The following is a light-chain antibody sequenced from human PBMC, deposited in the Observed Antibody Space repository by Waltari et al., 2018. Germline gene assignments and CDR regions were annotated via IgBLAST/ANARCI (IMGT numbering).Light chain of an antibody. CDR3: QQRSNWPPWT. V-gene: IGKV3-11*01. CDR1: QSVSSY. Sequence: EIVLTQSPATLSLSPGERATLSCRASQSVSSYLAWYQQQPGQAPRLLIYDASNRATGIPARFSGSGSGTDFTLTISSLEPEDFAVYYCQQRSNWPPWTFGQETKLEIK. J-gene: IGKJ2*02. CDR2: DAS.